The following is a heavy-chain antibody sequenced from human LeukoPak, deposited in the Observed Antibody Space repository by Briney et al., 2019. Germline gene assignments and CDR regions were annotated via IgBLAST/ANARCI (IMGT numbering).Heavy chain of an antibody. J-gene: IGHJ6*02. Sequence: GASLRLSCAASGFTFSSYAMSWVRQAPGKGLEWVSAISGSGGSTYYADSVKGRFTISRDNSKNTLYLQMNSLRAEDTAVYYCAKDRPAARSSYYYGMGVWGQGTTVTVSS. CDR3: AKDRPAARSSYYYGMGV. CDR2: ISGSGGST. CDR1: GFTFSSYA. V-gene: IGHV3-23*01. D-gene: IGHD6-13*01.